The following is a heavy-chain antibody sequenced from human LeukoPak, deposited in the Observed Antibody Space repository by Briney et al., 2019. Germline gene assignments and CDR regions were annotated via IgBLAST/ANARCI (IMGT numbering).Heavy chain of an antibody. V-gene: IGHV3-23*01. D-gene: IGHD3-3*01. Sequence: GGSLRLSCAASEFTFSSYAMSWVRQAPGKGLEWVSTISASGGSTYYADSVKGRLTISRDNSKNTVYLQMNSLRAEDTAVYFCAKRVPKPYYYLDVWGKGTTVTVSS. CDR3: AKRVPKPYYYLDV. J-gene: IGHJ6*03. CDR2: ISASGGST. CDR1: EFTFSSYA.